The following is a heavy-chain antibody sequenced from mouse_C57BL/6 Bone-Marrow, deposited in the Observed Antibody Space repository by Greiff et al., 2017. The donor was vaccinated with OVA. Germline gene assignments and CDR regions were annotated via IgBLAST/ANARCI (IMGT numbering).Heavy chain of an antibody. CDR2: INPSSGGT. V-gene: IGHV1-53*01. Sequence: QVQLQQPGTELVKPGASVKLSCKASGYTFTSYWMPWVKQRPGQGLEWIGNINPSSGGTNYNEKFKSKATLTADKSSSTAYMQLSSLTSEDSAVYYCARWDYGYYAMDYWGQGTSVTVSS. CDR1: GYTFTSYW. D-gene: IGHD1-1*01. CDR3: ARWDYGYYAMDY. J-gene: IGHJ4*01.